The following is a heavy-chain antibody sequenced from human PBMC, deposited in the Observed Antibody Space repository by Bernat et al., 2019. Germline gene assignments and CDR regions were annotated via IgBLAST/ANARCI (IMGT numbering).Heavy chain of an antibody. Sequence: QLQLQESGPGLVEPSETLSLSCTVSGDSVSCSSYYWGWIRQPPGKGLEWIGTIYYSGRTYYNPSLKSRVTTSVDTSKNQFSLNLSSVTAADTAVYYCARLPQCSSAVCSFYGMDVWGQGTTVTVS. CDR1: GDSVSCSSYY. D-gene: IGHD6-19*01. CDR2: IYYSGRT. J-gene: IGHJ6*02. CDR3: ARLPQCSSAVCSFYGMDV. V-gene: IGHV4-39*01.